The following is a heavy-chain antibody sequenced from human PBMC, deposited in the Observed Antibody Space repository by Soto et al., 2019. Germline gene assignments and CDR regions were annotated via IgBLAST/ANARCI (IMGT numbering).Heavy chain of an antibody. CDR3: ARNLFSVAGRFHFYY. D-gene: IGHD6-19*01. V-gene: IGHV4-59*01. CDR2: VDYSGNS. Sequence: PSETLSLTCTVSGGSINTYYWSWIRQPPGKGLEWIGYVDYSGNSDSSPSLKSRVTISIDTSKKQVSLKLNSVTAADTAVYYCARNLFSVAGRFHFYYWGQGIPVTVSS. J-gene: IGHJ4*02. CDR1: GGSINTYY.